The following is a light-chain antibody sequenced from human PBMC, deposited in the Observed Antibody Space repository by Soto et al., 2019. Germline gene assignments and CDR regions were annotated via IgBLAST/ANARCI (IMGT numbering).Light chain of an antibody. CDR2: GAS. V-gene: IGKV3D-15*01. J-gene: IGKJ1*01. Sequence: EIVVMQSPATLSVSPGERATLSCRASQSVNIHLAWYQQKAGKAPRLLIYGASARATGIPAKFSGSGSGTEFTLTISSLQSEDFEVYYCQQYNKWPRTFGQGTKVDIK. CDR1: QSVNIH. CDR3: QQYNKWPRT.